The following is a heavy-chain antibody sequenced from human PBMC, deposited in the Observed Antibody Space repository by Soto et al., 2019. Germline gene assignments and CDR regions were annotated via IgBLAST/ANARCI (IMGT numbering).Heavy chain of an antibody. Sequence: VQLVESGGGLVQPGGSLKLSCAASGFTFSGSAMHWVRQASGKGLEWVGRIRSKANSYATAYAASVEGRFTISRDDSKNTAYLQMNSLKTEDTAVYYCTKSGYLAAFEIWGQGTMVTVSS. D-gene: IGHD3-3*01. CDR1: GFTFSGSA. CDR2: IRSKANSYAT. CDR3: TKSGYLAAFEI. J-gene: IGHJ3*02. V-gene: IGHV3-73*01.